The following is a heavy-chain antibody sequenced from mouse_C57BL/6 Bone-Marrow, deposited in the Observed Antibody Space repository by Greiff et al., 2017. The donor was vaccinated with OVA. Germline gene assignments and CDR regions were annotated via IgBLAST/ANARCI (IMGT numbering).Heavy chain of an antibody. Sequence: DVKLQESGPELVKPGASVKIPCKASGYTFTDYNMDWVKQSHGKSLEWIGDINPNNGGTIYNQKFKGKATLTVDKSSSTAYMELRSLTSEDTAVYYCARHYGNYVGFAYWGQGTLVTVSA. CDR2: INPNNGGT. CDR1: GYTFTDYN. V-gene: IGHV1-18*01. CDR3: ARHYGNYVGFAY. D-gene: IGHD2-1*01. J-gene: IGHJ3*01.